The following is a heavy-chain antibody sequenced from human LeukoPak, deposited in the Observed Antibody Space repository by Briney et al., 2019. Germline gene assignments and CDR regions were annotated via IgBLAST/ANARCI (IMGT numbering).Heavy chain of an antibody. CDR3: ARWGYSYELKNNWFDP. J-gene: IGHJ5*02. CDR2: IIPIFGTA. V-gene: IGHV1-69*06. D-gene: IGHD5-18*01. Sequence: ASVKVSSKASGYTFTSYGISWVRQAPGQGLEWMGGIIPIFGTANYAQKFQGRVTITADKSTSTAYMELSSLRSEDTAVYYCARWGYSYELKNNWFDPWGQGTLVTVSS. CDR1: GYTFTSYG.